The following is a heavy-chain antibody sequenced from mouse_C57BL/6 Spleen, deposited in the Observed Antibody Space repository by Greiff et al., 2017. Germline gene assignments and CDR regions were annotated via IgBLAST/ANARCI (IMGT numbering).Heavy chain of an antibody. CDR2: IRNNANNHAT. J-gene: IGHJ1*03. V-gene: IGHV6-6*01. D-gene: IGHD2-14*01. CDR3: SRAGYRTGGVDV. CDR1: GFTFSDAW. Sequence: EVKLEESGGGLVQPGGSMKLSCAASGFTFSDAWMDWVRQAPAKRLEWVAEIRNNANNHATYYADSVKGRFTISRDDYKRSVYQQMNSVRAEDTGIYYCSRAGYRTGGVDVGGTGTTVTVSS.